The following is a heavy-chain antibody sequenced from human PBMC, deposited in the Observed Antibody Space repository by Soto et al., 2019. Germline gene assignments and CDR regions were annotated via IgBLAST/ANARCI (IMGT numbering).Heavy chain of an antibody. D-gene: IGHD2-2*01. V-gene: IGHV1-69*06. J-gene: IGHJ6*02. CDR1: GGTFSSYA. CDR3: AVAVVPAAPPLYYYYGMDV. Sequence: SVKVSCKASGGTFSSYAISWVRQAPGQGLEWMGGIIPIFGTANYAQKFQGRVTITADKSTSTAYMELSSLRSEDTAVYYCAVAVVPAAPPLYYYYGMDVWGQGTTVTVS. CDR2: IIPIFGTA.